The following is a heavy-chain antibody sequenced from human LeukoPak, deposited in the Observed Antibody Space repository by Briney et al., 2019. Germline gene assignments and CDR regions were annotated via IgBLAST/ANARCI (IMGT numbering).Heavy chain of an antibody. Sequence: PGRSLRLSCAASGFTFSSYAMSWVRQAPGKGLEWVSAISDSGGSTYYADSVKGRFTLSRDNSKNTLDLQMNSLRAEDTAVYYCARDALGYGGQNYGMDVWGKGTTVTVSS. CDR2: ISDSGGST. CDR1: GFTFSSYA. J-gene: IGHJ6*04. D-gene: IGHD5-12*01. CDR3: ARDALGYGGQNYGMDV. V-gene: IGHV3-23*01.